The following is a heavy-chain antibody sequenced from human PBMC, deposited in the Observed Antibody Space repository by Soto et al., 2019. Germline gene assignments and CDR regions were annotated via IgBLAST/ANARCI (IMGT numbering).Heavy chain of an antibody. J-gene: IGHJ4*02. D-gene: IGHD3-22*01. CDR3: AREGYYDSSGEIDY. CDR1: GGSISSGGYY. Sequence: SETLSLTCTVSGGSISSGGYYWSWIRQHPGKGLEWIGYIYYSGSTYYNPSLKSRVTISVDTSKNQFSLKLSSVTAADTAVYYCAREGYYDSSGEIDYWGQGTLVTVSS. V-gene: IGHV4-31*03. CDR2: IYYSGST.